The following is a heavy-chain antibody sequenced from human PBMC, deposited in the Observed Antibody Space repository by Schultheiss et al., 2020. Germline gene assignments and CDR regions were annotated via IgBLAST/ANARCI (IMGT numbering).Heavy chain of an antibody. D-gene: IGHD5-12*01. V-gene: IGHV1-18*01. Sequence: ASVKVSCKASGYTFTSYCISWVRQAPGQGLEWMGWISAYNGNTNYAQKLQGRVTMTTDTSTSTAYMELRSLRSDDTAVYYCARGALYSGYDGFDYWGQGTLVTVSS. CDR3: ARGALYSGYDGFDY. CDR2: ISAYNGNT. J-gene: IGHJ4*02. CDR1: GYTFTSYC.